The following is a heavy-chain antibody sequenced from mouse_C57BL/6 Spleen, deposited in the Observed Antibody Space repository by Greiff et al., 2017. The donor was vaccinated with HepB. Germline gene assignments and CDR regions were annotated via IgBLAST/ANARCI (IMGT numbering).Heavy chain of an antibody. CDR2: IYPRSGNT. Sequence: QVQLQQSGAELARPGASVKLSCKASGYTFTSYGISWVKQRTGQGLEWIGEIYPRSGNTYYNEKFKGKATLTADKSSITAYMELRILTSEDSAVYFCASPYGSMADYWGQGTTLTVAS. CDR1: GYTFTSYG. D-gene: IGHD1-1*01. CDR3: ASPYGSMADY. V-gene: IGHV1-81*01. J-gene: IGHJ2*01.